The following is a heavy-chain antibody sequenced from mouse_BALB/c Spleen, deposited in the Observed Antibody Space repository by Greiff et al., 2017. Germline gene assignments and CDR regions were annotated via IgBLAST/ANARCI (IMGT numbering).Heavy chain of an antibody. Sequence: VQVVESGPGLVAPSQSLSITCTVSGFSLTSYGVHWVRQPPGKGLEWLGVIWAGGSTNYNSALMSRLSISKDNSKSQVFLKMNSLQTDDTAMYYCARDYDYDDGPFAYWGQGTLVTVSA. CDR3: ARDYDYDDGPFAY. CDR2: IWAGGST. J-gene: IGHJ3*01. D-gene: IGHD2-4*01. V-gene: IGHV2-9*02. CDR1: GFSLTSYG.